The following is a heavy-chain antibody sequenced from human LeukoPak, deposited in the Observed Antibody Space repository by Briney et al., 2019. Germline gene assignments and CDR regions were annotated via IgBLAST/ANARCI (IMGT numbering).Heavy chain of an antibody. Sequence: PGGSLRLSCAASGFTFSSYGMSWVRQAPGKGLEWVSAISDSGGDTFYADSVKGRFTISRDNSRNTLYLQMNGLRVEDTAVYYCAKRSDYGGNWNYFDYWGQGTLVTVSS. CDR2: ISDSGGDT. V-gene: IGHV3-23*01. J-gene: IGHJ4*02. CDR1: GFTFSSYG. D-gene: IGHD4-23*01. CDR3: AKRSDYGGNWNYFDY.